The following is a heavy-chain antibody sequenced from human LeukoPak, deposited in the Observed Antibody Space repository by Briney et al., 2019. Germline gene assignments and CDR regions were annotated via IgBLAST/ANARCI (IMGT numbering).Heavy chain of an antibody. J-gene: IGHJ6*02. V-gene: IGHV1-46*01. CDR2: INPSGGST. CDR3: ARSEVAAAGQYYYYYGMDV. Sequence: ASVKVSCKASGYTFTDYGISWVRQAPGQGLEWMGIINPSGGSTSYAQKFQGRVTMTRDTSTSTVYMELSSLGSEDTAVYYCARSEVAAAGQYYYYYGMDVWGQGTTVTVSS. CDR1: GYTFTDYG. D-gene: IGHD6-13*01.